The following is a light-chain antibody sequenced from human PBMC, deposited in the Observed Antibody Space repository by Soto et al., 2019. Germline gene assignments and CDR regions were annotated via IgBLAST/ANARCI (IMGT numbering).Light chain of an antibody. CDR3: QQCHITPLT. CDR1: RSVSNY. J-gene: IGKJ1*01. Sequence: DIQMTQSPSSLSASVGDRVNITCRASRSVSNYLNWYQQKPGKAPKPLIYAASSLQSGVPSRFSGSGSGKDFTLNIRSLQHEDVATYYCQQCHITPLTFGQGTQGEIK. CDR2: AAS. V-gene: IGKV1-39*01.